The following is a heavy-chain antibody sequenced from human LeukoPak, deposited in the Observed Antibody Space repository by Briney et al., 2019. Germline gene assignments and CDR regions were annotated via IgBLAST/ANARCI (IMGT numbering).Heavy chain of an antibody. CDR1: GYTFTSYY. D-gene: IGHD2-8*01. Sequence: ASVKVSCKASGYTFTSYYMHWVRQAPGQGLEWMGIINPSGGSTSYARKFQGRVTMTRDTSTSTVYMELSSLRSEDTAVYYCAREGHGPQNYYYYYYMDVWGKGTTVTVSS. J-gene: IGHJ6*03. CDR2: INPSGGST. CDR3: AREGHGPQNYYYYYYMDV. V-gene: IGHV1-46*03.